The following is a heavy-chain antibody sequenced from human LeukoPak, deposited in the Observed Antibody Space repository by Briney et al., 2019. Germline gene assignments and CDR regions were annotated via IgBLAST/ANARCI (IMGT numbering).Heavy chain of an antibody. J-gene: IGHJ5*02. CDR2: IYTSGST. V-gene: IGHV4-61*02. D-gene: IGHD3-3*01. Sequence: KPSQTLSLTCTVSGGSISSGSYYWSWIRQPAGKGLEWIGRIYTSGSTNYNPSLKSRVTMSVDTSKNQFSLKLSSVTAADTAVYYCAREAPTYYDFWSGYMGWFDPWGQGTLVTVSS. CDR3: AREAPTYYDFWSGYMGWFDP. CDR1: GGSISSGSYY.